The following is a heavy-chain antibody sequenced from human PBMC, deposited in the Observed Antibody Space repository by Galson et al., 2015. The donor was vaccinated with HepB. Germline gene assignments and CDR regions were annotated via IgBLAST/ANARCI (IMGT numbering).Heavy chain of an antibody. CDR2: IDWDDDK. CDR1: GFSLSTSGMC. J-gene: IGHJ4*02. CDR3: ARIPYYYDSSDYYFYY. Sequence: PALVKPTQTLTLTCTFSGFSLSTSGMCVSWIRQPPGKALEWLALIDWDDDKYYSTSLKTRLTISKDTSKNQVVLTMTNMDPVDTATYYCARIPYYYDSSDYYFYYSRQGTLVTVSS. D-gene: IGHD3-22*01. V-gene: IGHV2-70*01.